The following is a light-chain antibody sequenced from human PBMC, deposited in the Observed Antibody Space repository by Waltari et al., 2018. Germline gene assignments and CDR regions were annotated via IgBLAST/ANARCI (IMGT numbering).Light chain of an antibody. J-gene: IGKJ4*01. V-gene: IGKV1-16*01. Sequence: DIQMTQSPSSLAASVGDRVTITCRASQGISKFLAWFRQKPGKAPESLIYGASSLQSGVPSRFSGSGSRTDFTLTISSLQPEDFASYYCQQYKTFPLTFGGGTKVEIK. CDR1: QGISKF. CDR3: QQYKTFPLT. CDR2: GAS.